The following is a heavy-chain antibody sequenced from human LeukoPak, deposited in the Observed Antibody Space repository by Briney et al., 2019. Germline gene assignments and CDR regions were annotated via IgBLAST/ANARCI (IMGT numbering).Heavy chain of an antibody. Sequence: GSLRLSCAASGFTFDDYAMHWVRQAPGKGLEWVSLISWDGGSTYYADSVKGRFTISRDNSRNSLYLQMNSLRAEDTAVYYCASSRWGYWGQGTLVTVSS. CDR2: ISWDGGST. V-gene: IGHV3-43D*03. CDR1: GFTFDDYA. CDR3: ASSRWGY. D-gene: IGHD1-26*01. J-gene: IGHJ4*02.